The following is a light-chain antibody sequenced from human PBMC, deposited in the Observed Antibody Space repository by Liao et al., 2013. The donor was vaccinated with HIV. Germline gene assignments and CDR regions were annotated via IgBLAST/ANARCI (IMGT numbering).Light chain of an antibody. CDR2: KDT. Sequence: SYELTQPPSVSVSPGQTTRITCSGDALPKQYAYWYQQKPGQAPVVVIYKDTXRPSGIPERFSGSSSGTTVTLTISGVQAEDEADYYCQSADSSGTVVFGGGTKLTVL. V-gene: IGLV3-25*03. J-gene: IGLJ2*01. CDR1: ALPKQY. CDR3: QSADSSGTVV.